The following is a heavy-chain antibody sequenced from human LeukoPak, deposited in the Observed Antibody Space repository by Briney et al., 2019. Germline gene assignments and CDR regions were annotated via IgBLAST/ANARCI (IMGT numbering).Heavy chain of an antibody. J-gene: IGHJ5*02. CDR2: ISGGGGNT. V-gene: IGHV3-23*01. Sequence: GGSLRLSCAASGFTFSNYAMTWVRQAPGKGLGWVSGISGGGGNTYYADSVKGRFTISRDNSKKTVHLQMSSLRAEDTAVYYCAKGGRDTGGNWFDPWGQGTLVTVSS. CDR1: GFTFSNYA. D-gene: IGHD2-8*02. CDR3: AKGGRDTGGNWFDP.